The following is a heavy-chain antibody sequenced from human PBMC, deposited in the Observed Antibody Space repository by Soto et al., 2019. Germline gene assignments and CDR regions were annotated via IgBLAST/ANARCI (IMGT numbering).Heavy chain of an antibody. J-gene: IGHJ6*02. Sequence: ASVKVSCKASGYTFTGYYMHWVRQAPGQGLEWMGWINPNSGGTNYAQKFQGWVTMTRDTSISTAYMELSRLRSDDTAVYYCARGIVVPAAMGANYYYYGMDVWGQGTTVTVSS. D-gene: IGHD2-2*01. CDR2: INPNSGGT. CDR3: ARGIVVPAAMGANYYYYGMDV. CDR1: GYTFTGYY. V-gene: IGHV1-2*04.